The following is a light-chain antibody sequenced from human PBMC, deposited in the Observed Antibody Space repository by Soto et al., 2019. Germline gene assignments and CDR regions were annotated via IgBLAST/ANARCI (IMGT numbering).Light chain of an antibody. J-gene: IGKJ1*01. CDR1: QGVSNY. Sequence: DIQMTQSPSAMSASVGDRVNITCRASQGVSNYLAWFQLKPGKVPKRLMYAASTLQSGVPSRFSGSGSGTEFTLTIRSLQPEDFATYYCIRHDLYPWTFGQGTKVDI. V-gene: IGKV1-17*03. CDR2: AAS. CDR3: IRHDLYPWT.